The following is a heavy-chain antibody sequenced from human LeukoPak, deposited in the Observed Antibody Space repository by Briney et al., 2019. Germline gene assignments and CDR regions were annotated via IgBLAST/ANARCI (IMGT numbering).Heavy chain of an antibody. D-gene: IGHD2-15*01. J-gene: IGHJ4*02. CDR2: INAGNGNT. V-gene: IGHV1-3*01. CDR1: GYTITSYA. CDR3: ARGPLGYCSGGSCLEFDY. Sequence: ASVKVSCKASGYTITSYAMHWVRQAPGQRLEWMGWINAGNGNTKYSQKFQGRVTITRDTSASTAYMELSSLRSEDTAVYYCARGPLGYCSGGSCLEFDYWGQGTLVTVSS.